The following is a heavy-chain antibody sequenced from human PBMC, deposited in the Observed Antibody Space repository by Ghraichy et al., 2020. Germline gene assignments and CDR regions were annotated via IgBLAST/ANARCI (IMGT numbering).Heavy chain of an antibody. CDR3: VVVTGPHHYFYGMDT. Sequence: SVKVSCKASGNNFNSYAISWVRQAPGRGFEWMGGIIPVSLTPNYAQNFQGRVTISADEYRNTAYMEVSGLTLEDTAIYYCVVVTGPHHYFYGMDTWGQGTTVIVSS. CDR2: IIPVSLTP. J-gene: IGHJ6*02. V-gene: IGHV1-69*13. CDR1: GNNFNSYA. D-gene: IGHD2-21*02.